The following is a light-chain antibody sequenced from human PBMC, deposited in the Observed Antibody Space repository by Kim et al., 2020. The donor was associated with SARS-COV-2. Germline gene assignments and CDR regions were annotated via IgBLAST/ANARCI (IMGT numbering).Light chain of an antibody. CDR2: STS. CDR3: QQFGSSTYS. V-gene: IGKV3-20*01. CDR1: QSLHNNY. J-gene: IGKJ2*03. Sequence: LSPGERATLSCRASQSLHNNYLAWFQQKPGQAPRLLMYSTSIRATGVPDRFSGGGSETDFTLTISRLEPEDLAVYYCQQFGSSTYSFGQGTKLEIK.